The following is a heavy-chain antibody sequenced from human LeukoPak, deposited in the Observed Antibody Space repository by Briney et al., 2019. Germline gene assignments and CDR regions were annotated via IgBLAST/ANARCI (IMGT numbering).Heavy chain of an antibody. D-gene: IGHD5-12*01. CDR1: GGTFSSYA. V-gene: IGHV1-69*05. Sequence: SVKVSCKAPGGTFSSYAISWVRQAPGQGLEWMGGIIPIFGAANYAQKFQGRVTITTDESTSTAYMELSSLRSEDTAVYYCAAGNSGYGGWYFDYWGQGTLVTVSS. CDR2: IIPIFGAA. J-gene: IGHJ4*02. CDR3: AAGNSGYGGWYFDY.